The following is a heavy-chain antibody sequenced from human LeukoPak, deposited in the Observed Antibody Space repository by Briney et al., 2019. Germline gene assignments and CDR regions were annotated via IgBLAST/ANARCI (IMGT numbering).Heavy chain of an antibody. CDR1: GFTFSSYE. V-gene: IGHV3-48*03. D-gene: IGHD6-13*01. Sequence: GGSLRLSCAASGFTFSSYEMNWVRQAPGKGLEWVSYISSSGSTIYYADSVKGRFTISRDNAKKSLYLQMNSLRAEDTAVYYCARAPEWVRSSWPYYFDYWDQGTLVTVSS. J-gene: IGHJ4*02. CDR2: ISSSGSTI. CDR3: ARAPEWVRSSWPYYFDY.